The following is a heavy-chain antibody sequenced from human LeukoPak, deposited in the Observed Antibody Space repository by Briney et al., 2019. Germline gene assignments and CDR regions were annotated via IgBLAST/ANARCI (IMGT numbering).Heavy chain of an antibody. J-gene: IGHJ4*02. CDR2: IYYSGST. V-gene: IGHV4-59*01. CDR1: GGSISSYY. CDR3: ARASYDFWSGYYLYFDY. D-gene: IGHD3-3*01. Sequence: SETLSLTCTVSGGSISSYYWSWIRQPPGKGLEWIGYIYYSGSTNYNPSLRSRVTISVDTSKNQFSLKLSSVTAADTAVYYCARASYDFWSGYYLYFDYWGQGTLVTVSS.